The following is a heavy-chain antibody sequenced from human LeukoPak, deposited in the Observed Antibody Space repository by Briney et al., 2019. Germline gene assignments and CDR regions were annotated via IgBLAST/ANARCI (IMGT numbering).Heavy chain of an antibody. Sequence: KPGGSLRLSCAASGFTFSYAYMNWGRQAPGKWPEWVGRIKSKGDGGTTDYAAPVKGRFTISRDDSKNMLYLQMNSLTTEDTAVYYCTTVTMVREINWGQGTLVTVSS. CDR2: IKSKGDGGTT. CDR3: TTVTMVREIN. D-gene: IGHD3-10*01. J-gene: IGHJ4*02. V-gene: IGHV3-15*01. CDR1: GFTFSYAY.